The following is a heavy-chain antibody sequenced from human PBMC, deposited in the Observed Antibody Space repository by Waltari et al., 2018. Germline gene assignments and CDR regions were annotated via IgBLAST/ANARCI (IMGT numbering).Heavy chain of an antibody. CDR1: GITFDTYG. D-gene: IGHD1-20*01. J-gene: IGHJ5*02. CDR3: AKSLLPGSIRTGDNWFDP. Sequence: QVQLVESGVGVVQPGGSLRVSCAASGITFDTYGLHWFRQVHGRGLEWVAFIRHDGRNQYYGDSVKGRFTISRDNSKNTLYLQMNSLRTEDTALYYCAKSLLPGSIRTGDNWFDPWGQGTLVSVSS. CDR2: IRHDGRNQ. V-gene: IGHV3-30*02.